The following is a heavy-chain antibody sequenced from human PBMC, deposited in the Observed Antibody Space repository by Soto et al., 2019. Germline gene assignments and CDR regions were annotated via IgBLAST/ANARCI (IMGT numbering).Heavy chain of an antibody. Sequence: SETLSLTCTVSGGSISSYYWSWIRQPPGKGLEWIGYIYYSGSTNYNPSLKSRVTISVDTSKNQFSLKLSSVTAADTAVYYCARGLLGYCSGGSCYLDYFDYWGQGTLVTVSS. CDR3: ARGLLGYCSGGSCYLDYFDY. CDR2: IYYSGST. V-gene: IGHV4-59*01. CDR1: GGSISSYY. J-gene: IGHJ4*02. D-gene: IGHD2-15*01.